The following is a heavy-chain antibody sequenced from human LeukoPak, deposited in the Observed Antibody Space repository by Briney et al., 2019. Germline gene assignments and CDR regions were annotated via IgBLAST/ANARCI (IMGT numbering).Heavy chain of an antibody. D-gene: IGHD3-10*01. CDR1: GGSTSGYY. Sequence: PSETLSLTCSVSGGSTSGYYWSWIRQPAGKGLECIGRISSSGSTNYNPSLKSRVTMSVDTSKNKFFLKLSSVTAADTAVYYCARSPRRPHFYSSGSYYYYFDYWGQGTLVTVSS. CDR3: ARSPRRPHFYSSGSYYYYFDY. CDR2: ISSSGST. J-gene: IGHJ4*02. V-gene: IGHV4-4*07.